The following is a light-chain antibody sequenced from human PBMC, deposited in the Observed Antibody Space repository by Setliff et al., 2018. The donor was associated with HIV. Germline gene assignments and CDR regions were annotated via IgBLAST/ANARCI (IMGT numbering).Light chain of an antibody. CDR2: DIS. CDR1: SSDAGGFNY. V-gene: IGLV2-14*03. CDR3: SSYTSSSTLI. Sequence: QSALTQPASVSGSPGQSITISCTGTSSDAGGFNYVSWYQQHPGKAPKLMIYDISNRPSGVSNRFSGSKSGNTASLTISVLQAEDEADYYCSSYTSSSTLIFGTGTKVTVL. J-gene: IGLJ1*01.